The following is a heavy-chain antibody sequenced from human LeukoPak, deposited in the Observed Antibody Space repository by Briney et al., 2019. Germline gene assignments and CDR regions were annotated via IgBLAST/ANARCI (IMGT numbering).Heavy chain of an antibody. D-gene: IGHD4-11*01. Sequence: SQTLSLTCTVSRGSISSGSYYWSWIRQPAGKGLEWIGGIYTSGSTNYNPSLKSRVTISVDTSKHQFSLKLSSVTAADTAVYYCARADTTTVKGSCFDLWGQGTLVTVSS. CDR2: IYTSGST. CDR3: ARADTTTVKGSCFDL. V-gene: IGHV4-61*02. CDR1: RGSISSGSYY. J-gene: IGHJ5*02.